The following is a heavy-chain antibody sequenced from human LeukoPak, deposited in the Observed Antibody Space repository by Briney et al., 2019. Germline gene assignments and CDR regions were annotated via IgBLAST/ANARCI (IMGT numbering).Heavy chain of an antibody. CDR1: GFTFSDYY. V-gene: IGHV3-11*01. D-gene: IGHD1-1*01. CDR3: ASKTGKTGTYD. CDR2: ISNSGSTI. Sequence: GGSLRLSCAASGFTFSDYYMTWIRQAPGKGLEWVSYISNSGSTIYYADSVKGRFTISRDNGKNSLYLQMNSLRAEDTAVYYCASKTGKTGTYDWGQGTLVTVSS. J-gene: IGHJ4*02.